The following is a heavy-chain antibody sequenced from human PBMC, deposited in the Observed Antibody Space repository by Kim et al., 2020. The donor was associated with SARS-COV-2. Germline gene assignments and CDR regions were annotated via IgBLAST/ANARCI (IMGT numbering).Heavy chain of an antibody. Sequence: TNYTPSLKSRVTISVDTSKNQFSLKLSSVTAADTAVYYCARDVRARWFDPWGQGTLVTVSS. CDR2: T. J-gene: IGHJ5*02. D-gene: IGHD2-8*01. V-gene: IGHV4-59*01. CDR3: ARDVRARWFDP.